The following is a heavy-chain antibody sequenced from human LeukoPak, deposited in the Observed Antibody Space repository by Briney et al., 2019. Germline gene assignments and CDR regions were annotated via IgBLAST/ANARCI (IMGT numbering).Heavy chain of an antibody. J-gene: IGHJ5*02. CDR3: AKGYGDYVVDWFDP. CDR1: GFTFSSYA. Sequence: GSLRLSCAASGFTFSSYAISWVRQAPGKGLGWVSAISGSGGSTYYADSVKGRFTISRDNSKNTLYLQMNSLRAEDTAVYYCAKGYGDYVVDWFDPWGQGTLVTVSS. CDR2: ISGSGGST. D-gene: IGHD4-17*01. V-gene: IGHV3-23*01.